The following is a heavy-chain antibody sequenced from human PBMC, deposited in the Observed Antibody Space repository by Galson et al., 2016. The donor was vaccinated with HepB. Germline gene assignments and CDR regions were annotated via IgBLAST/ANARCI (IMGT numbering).Heavy chain of an antibody. Sequence: QSGAEVKEPGESLRISCQTSGYSFATYWITWVRQLPGKGLEWIGRIDPSDSWTSYSPSLRGHVTISVDESISTAFLQWRSLKASDTAMYYCARLSLPESILIAPWGQGTLVTVSS. CDR2: IDPSDSWT. CDR1: GYSFATYW. V-gene: IGHV5-10-1*01. CDR3: ARLSLPESILIAP. J-gene: IGHJ5*02. D-gene: IGHD3-9*01.